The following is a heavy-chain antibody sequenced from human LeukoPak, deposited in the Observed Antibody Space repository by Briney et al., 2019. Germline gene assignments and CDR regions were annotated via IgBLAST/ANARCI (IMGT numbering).Heavy chain of an antibody. J-gene: IGHJ4*02. CDR3: ARLEGYDSSGYYLDY. D-gene: IGHD3-22*01. Sequence: SETLSLTCTVSGGSISSYYWSWIRQPPGKGLEWIGYIYYSGSTNYNPSLKSRVTISVDTSKNQFSLKLSSETAADTAVYYCARLEGYDSSGYYLDYWGQGTLVTVSS. V-gene: IGHV4-59*08. CDR2: IYYSGST. CDR1: GGSISSYY.